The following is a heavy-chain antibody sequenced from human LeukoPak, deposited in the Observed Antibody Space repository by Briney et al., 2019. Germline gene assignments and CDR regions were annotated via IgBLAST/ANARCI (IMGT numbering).Heavy chain of an antibody. CDR2: IYFGGTT. CDR1: GFTVSSNY. CDR3: ARGDGVYVY. Sequence: GGSLRLSCAASGFTVSSNYMAWVRQAPGQGLEWVSVIYFGGTTYYADSVKGRFTISRDNPKNTVYLQMNSLRVEDTAVYYCARGDGVYVYWGQGTLVTVSS. D-gene: IGHD5/OR15-5a*01. V-gene: IGHV3-53*01. J-gene: IGHJ4*02.